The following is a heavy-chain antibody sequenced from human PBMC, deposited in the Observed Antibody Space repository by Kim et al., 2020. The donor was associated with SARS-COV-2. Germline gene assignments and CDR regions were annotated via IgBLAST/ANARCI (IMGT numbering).Heavy chain of an antibody. V-gene: IGHV3-30*02. CDR3: ANSDYGDLSYYYGMDV. D-gene: IGHD4-17*01. J-gene: IGHJ6*02. Sequence: VKGRFTISRDNYKNTLYLQMNSLRAEDTAVYYGANSDYGDLSYYYGMDVWGQGTTVTVSS.